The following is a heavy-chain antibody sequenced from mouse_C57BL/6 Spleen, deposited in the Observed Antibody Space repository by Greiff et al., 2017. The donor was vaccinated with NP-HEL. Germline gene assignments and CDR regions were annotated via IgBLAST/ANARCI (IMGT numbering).Heavy chain of an antibody. Sequence: EVKLMESGGGLVKPGGSLKLSCAASGFTFSDYGMHWVRQAPEKGLEWVAYISSGSSTIYYADTVKGRFTISRDNAKNTLFLQMTSLRSEDTAMYYRARGSYSNCFDYWGQGTPLTVSS. V-gene: IGHV5-17*01. J-gene: IGHJ2*01. CDR2: ISSGSSTI. CDR1: GFTFSDYG. D-gene: IGHD2-5*01. CDR3: ARGSYSNCFDY.